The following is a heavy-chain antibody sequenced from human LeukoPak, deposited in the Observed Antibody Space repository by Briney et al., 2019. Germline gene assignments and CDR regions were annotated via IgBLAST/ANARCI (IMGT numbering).Heavy chain of an antibody. CDR3: ARVSAWYEFDY. V-gene: IGHV6-1*01. Sequence: SQTLSLTCPISGDSVSNNSAAWTWIRQSPSRGLEWLGRTYYRSRWYNDYAVSVKSRIIINPDTSKNQFSLQLNSVTPEDTAVYYCARVSAWYEFDYWGQGTLATVSS. D-gene: IGHD6-19*01. CDR1: GDSVSNNSAA. J-gene: IGHJ4*02. CDR2: TYYRSRWYN.